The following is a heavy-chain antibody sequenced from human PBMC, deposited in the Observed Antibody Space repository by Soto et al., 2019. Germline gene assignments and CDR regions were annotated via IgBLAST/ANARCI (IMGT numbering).Heavy chain of an antibody. V-gene: IGHV4-59*08. CDR1: GGSISSYY. J-gene: IGHJ4*02. D-gene: IGHD2-2*01. Sequence: PSETLSLTCTASGGSISSYYWSWIRQPPGKGLEWIGNIYYSGSTNYNPSLKSRVTISVDTSKNQFSLKLSSVTAADTAVYFCARHSGKRGQYQLLDYWGQGTLVTVSS. CDR3: ARHSGKRGQYQLLDY. CDR2: IYYSGST.